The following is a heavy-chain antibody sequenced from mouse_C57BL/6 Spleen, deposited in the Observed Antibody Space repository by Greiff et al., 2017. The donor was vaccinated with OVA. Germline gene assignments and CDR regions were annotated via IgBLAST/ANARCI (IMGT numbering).Heavy chain of an antibody. CDR3: ARWDYEIAY. J-gene: IGHJ3*01. CDR1: GYAFSSSW. V-gene: IGHV1-82*01. CDR2: IYPGDGDT. D-gene: IGHD2-4*01. Sequence: QVQLQQSGPELVKPGASVKISCKASGYAFSSSWMNWVKQRPGKGLEWIGRIYPGDGDTNYNGKFKDKATLTADKSSSTAYMQLSSLTSEDSAVYFCARWDYEIAYWGQGTLVTVSA.